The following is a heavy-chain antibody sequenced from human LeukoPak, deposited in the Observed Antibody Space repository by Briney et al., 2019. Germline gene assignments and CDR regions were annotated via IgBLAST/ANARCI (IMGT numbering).Heavy chain of an antibody. CDR3: ARQTAMGRSGDY. V-gene: IGHV5-51*01. D-gene: IGHD7-27*01. CDR1: GYSFTSYW. J-gene: IGHJ4*02. CDR2: IDPSDSDI. Sequence: GESLKISCKASGYSFTSYWIGWVRQMPGKGLEWMGIIDPSDSDIRYTPSFQGQVTVSADKSLSTAYLQWNSLKASDTAIYYCARQTAMGRSGDYWGQGTLVTVSS.